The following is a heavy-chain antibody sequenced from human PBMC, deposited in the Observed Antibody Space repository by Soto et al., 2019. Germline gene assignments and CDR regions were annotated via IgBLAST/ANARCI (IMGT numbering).Heavy chain of an antibody. J-gene: IGHJ6*02. V-gene: IGHV3-53*01. Sequence: EVQLVESGGGLIQPGGSLRLSCAASGFTVSSNYMSWVRQAPGKGLEWVSVIYSGGSTYYADSVKGRFTISRDNSKNTLYLQMNSLRAEDTAVYYCARDSPFSYDSSGYHPQIYYYYYGMDAWGQGTTVTVSS. CDR1: GFTVSSNY. CDR3: ARDSPFSYDSSGYHPQIYYYYYGMDA. D-gene: IGHD3-22*01. CDR2: IYSGGST.